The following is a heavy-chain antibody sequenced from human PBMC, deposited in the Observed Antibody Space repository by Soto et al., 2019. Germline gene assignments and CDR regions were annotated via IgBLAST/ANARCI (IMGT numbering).Heavy chain of an antibody. CDR1: GYTVSSYG. V-gene: IGHV3-33*01. CDR3: ARSGGGLAEVYY. CDR2: IWYDGSNK. Sequence: QVQLVESGGGVVQPGRSLRLSCAASGYTVSSYGMHGVRQAPGKGLEWVAVIWYDGSNKYYADSVKGRFTISRDNSKNTLYLQMNSLRAEDTAVYYCARSGGGLAEVYYWGQGTLVTVSS. J-gene: IGHJ4*02. D-gene: IGHD2-15*01.